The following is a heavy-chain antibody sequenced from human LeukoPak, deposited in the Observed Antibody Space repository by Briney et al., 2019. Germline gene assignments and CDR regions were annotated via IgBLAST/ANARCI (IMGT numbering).Heavy chain of an antibody. Sequence: SETLSLTCSVSGGSITSYYWSWIRQPPGKGLEWIGHVSDGGRTNYSPSLRSRVSISVDTSKNQFSLKLNSVTAADTAVYFCVRASTTFDDWGQGTLVTVSS. J-gene: IGHJ4*02. CDR1: GGSITSYY. V-gene: IGHV4-59*01. CDR2: VSDGGRT. D-gene: IGHD1-14*01. CDR3: VRASTTFDD.